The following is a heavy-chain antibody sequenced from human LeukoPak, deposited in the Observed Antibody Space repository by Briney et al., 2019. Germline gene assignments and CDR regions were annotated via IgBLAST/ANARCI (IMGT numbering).Heavy chain of an antibody. J-gene: IGHJ4*02. CDR2: IYYSGST. D-gene: IGHD5-12*01. Sequence: SETLSLTCTVSGDPISTSSDYKWTWIRQPPRKGLEWIGYIYYSGSTNYNPSLQSRVTISVDTSNNQFSLKLTSVTAADTAVYYCAGEYSAFDYWGQGTLVTVSS. V-gene: IGHV4-61*08. CDR1: GDPISTSSDY. CDR3: AGEYSAFDY.